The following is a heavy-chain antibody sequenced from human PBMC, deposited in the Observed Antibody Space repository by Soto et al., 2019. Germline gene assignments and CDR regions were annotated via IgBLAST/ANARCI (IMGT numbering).Heavy chain of an antibody. CDR2: ISYDGSNK. V-gene: IGHV3-30-3*01. CDR1: GFTFSSYA. Sequence: QVQLVESGGGVVQPGRSLRLSCAASGFTFSSYAMHWVRQAPGKGLEWVAVISYDGSNKYYADSVKGRFTISRDNSKNTLYLQMNSLRAEDTAVYYCARVAPGAFDIWGQGTMVTVSS. CDR3: ARVAPGAFDI. J-gene: IGHJ3*02.